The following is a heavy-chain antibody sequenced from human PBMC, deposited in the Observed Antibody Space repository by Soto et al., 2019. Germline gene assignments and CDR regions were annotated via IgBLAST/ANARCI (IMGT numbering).Heavy chain of an antibody. V-gene: IGHV4-30-2*01. CDR3: ARVPGL. CDR1: GGSIRTGGYP. Sequence: SETLSLTCAVSGGSIRTGGYPWSWIRQPPGKGLEWIGYIYHSGSTYYNPSLKSRVTISVDRSKNQFSLKLSSVTAADTAVYYCARVPGLWGQGTLVTVSS. D-gene: IGHD3-10*01. CDR2: IYHSGST. J-gene: IGHJ4*02.